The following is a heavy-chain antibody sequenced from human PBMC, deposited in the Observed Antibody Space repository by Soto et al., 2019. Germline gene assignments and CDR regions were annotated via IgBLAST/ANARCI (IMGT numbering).Heavy chain of an antibody. CDR2: IDPSSGTT. CDR1: GYSFSNFY. CDR3: ARGAVVVPNGLIAGMDV. Sequence: ASAKVSCKPSGYSFSNFYVHWVRQAPGQGLEWMGIIDPSSGTTSYTQKFQERVTMTRDTSMSTVYMELSRLRSEDTAVYYCARGAVVVPNGLIAGMDVWGLGTTVTVS. J-gene: IGHJ6*02. V-gene: IGHV1-46*01. D-gene: IGHD2-15*01.